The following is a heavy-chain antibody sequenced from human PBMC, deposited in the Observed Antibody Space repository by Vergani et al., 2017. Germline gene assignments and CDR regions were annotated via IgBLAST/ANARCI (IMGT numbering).Heavy chain of an antibody. V-gene: IGHV4-4*07. CDR3: ARGNCGVNCPKYNWLAP. CDR2: IYPNGNG. CDR1: GGSMSDFY. Sequence: QLQESGPGLVKPSDTLSLTCTVSGGSMSDFYWTWIRQPAGRGLEWIGRIYPNGNGNYNESLRSRLTMSIDTSRSQFSLSLSSVTAADTAVYYCARGNCGVNCPKYNWLAPWGRGILVTVSS. D-gene: IGHD2-21*01. J-gene: IGHJ5*02.